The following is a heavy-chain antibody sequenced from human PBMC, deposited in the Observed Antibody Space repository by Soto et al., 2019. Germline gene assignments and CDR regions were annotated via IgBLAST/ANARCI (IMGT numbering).Heavy chain of an antibody. V-gene: IGHV4-31*03. CDR1: GGSISSGGDY. D-gene: IGHD6-13*01. J-gene: IGHJ4*02. CDR3: ARYSTRLIDS. CDR2: IYYSGST. Sequence: PSETLSLTCTFSGGSISSGGDYWSWIRQHPGKGLEWIGYIYYSGSTNYNPSLKSRVTISIDTSKNQFSLKLSSVTVADTAVYYCARYSTRLIDSWGQGTLVTVSS.